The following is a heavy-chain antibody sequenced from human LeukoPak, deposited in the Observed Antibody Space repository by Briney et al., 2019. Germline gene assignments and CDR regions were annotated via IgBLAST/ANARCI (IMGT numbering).Heavy chain of an antibody. D-gene: IGHD6-19*01. Sequence: GGSLRLSCVASGFTFSSHRMDWVRHAPGKGLEWVSSISGSGRNMYYKDSVKGRFTVSRDNAKNSLYLQMNSLRAEDTAVYYCARITTTGWYPWGQGTPVTVSS. CDR3: ARITTTGWYP. J-gene: IGHJ5*02. CDR2: ISGSGRNM. CDR1: GFTFSSHR. V-gene: IGHV3-21*01.